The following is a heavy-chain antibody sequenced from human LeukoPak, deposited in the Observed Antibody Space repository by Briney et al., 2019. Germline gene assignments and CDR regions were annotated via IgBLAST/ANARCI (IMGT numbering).Heavy chain of an antibody. D-gene: IGHD1-26*01. CDR1: GGSISSYY. CDR2: IYYSGST. Sequence: SETLSLTCTVSGGSISSYYWSWIRQPPGKGLEWIGYIYYSGSTTYNPSLKSRVTISVDTSKNQFSLKLSSVTAADTAVYYCARPKYSGSRGAFDYWGQGTLVTVSS. V-gene: IGHV4-59*12. J-gene: IGHJ4*02. CDR3: ARPKYSGSRGAFDY.